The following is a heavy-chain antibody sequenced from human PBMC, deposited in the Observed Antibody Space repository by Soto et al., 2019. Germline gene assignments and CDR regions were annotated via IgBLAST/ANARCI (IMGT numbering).Heavy chain of an antibody. CDR1: GDSINSDKYY. J-gene: IGHJ6*03. CDR2: IYFSGNT. V-gene: IGHV4-61*01. D-gene: IGHD4-17*01. CDR3: ARTSGTVTTDYYYYYYMDV. Sequence: SETLSLTCSVSGDSINSDKYYWGWIRQPPGKGQEWMGYIYFSGNTNYNPSLQSRVTISVDTSKNQFSLKLSSVTAADTAVYYCARTSGTVTTDYYYYYYMDVWGKGTTVTVSS.